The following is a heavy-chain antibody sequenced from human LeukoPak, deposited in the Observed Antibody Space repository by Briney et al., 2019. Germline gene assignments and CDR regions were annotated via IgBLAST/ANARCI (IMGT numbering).Heavy chain of an antibody. CDR1: GFIFSSYN. CDR2: IWYDGSNK. V-gene: IGHV3-33*01. Sequence: GRSLRLSCAASGFIFSSYNMHWVRQAPGKGLEWVAIIWYDGSNKYYADSVKGRFTISRDNSKKTLYLQMNSLRAEDTAVYYCAGSGYPEGLDFWGQGTLVTASS. J-gene: IGHJ4*02. CDR3: AGSGYPEGLDF. D-gene: IGHD3-22*01.